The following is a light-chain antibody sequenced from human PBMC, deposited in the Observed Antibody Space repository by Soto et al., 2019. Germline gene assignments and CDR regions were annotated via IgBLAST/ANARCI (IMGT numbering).Light chain of an antibody. Sequence: ESVMTESPATLSVSPGETATLSCRASQRVSSDLAWYHQKPGQAPRLLIYGESTRANGIPDRLSGSGSGTELNLTINSLQSEDFAVYYCQQYNNWPRTCGQGTKVDIK. J-gene: IGKJ1*01. V-gene: IGKV3-15*01. CDR2: GES. CDR1: QRVSSD. CDR3: QQYNNWPRT.